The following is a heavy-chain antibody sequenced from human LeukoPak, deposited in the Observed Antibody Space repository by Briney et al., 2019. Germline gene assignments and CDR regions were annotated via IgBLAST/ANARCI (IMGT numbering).Heavy chain of an antibody. V-gene: IGHV3-21*01. Sequence: GGSLRLSYAASGFTFSSYSMNWVRQAPGKGLEWVSSISSSSSYIYYADSVKGRFTISRDNAKNSLYLQMNSLRPEDTAVYYCARPQGGRQLWLHFDFWGQGTVVTASS. D-gene: IGHD5-18*01. CDR2: ISSSSSYI. CDR1: GFTFSSYS. J-gene: IGHJ4*02. CDR3: ARPQGGRQLWLHFDF.